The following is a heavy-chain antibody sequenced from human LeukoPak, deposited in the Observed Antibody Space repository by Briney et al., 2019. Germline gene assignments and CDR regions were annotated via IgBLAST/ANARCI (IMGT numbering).Heavy chain of an antibody. J-gene: IGHJ6*03. D-gene: IGHD2-2*02. V-gene: IGHV4-59*01. Sequence: SGTLSLTCTVSGGSISSYYWSWIRQPPGKGLEWIGYIYYSGSTNYNPSLKSRVTISVDTSKNQFSLKLSSVTAADTAVYYCARTGYCSSTSCYTASRPYYYYYMDVWGKGTTVTVSS. CDR1: GGSISSYY. CDR3: ARTGYCSSTSCYTASRPYYYYYMDV. CDR2: IYYSGST.